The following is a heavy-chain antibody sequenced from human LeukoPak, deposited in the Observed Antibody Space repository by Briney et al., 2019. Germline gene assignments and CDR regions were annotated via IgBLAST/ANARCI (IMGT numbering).Heavy chain of an antibody. V-gene: IGHV1-46*03. J-gene: IGHJ4*02. D-gene: IGHD1-26*01. CDR1: RYTFTSYY. CDR3: ARDRGATNFDY. CDR2: INPSGGST. Sequence: GASVKVSCQASRYTFTSYYMHWVRQAPGQGLEGMGIINPSGGSTSYAQKFQGRVTMTRDTSTSTVYMELSSLRTEDTAVYYCARDRGATNFDYWGQGTLVTVS.